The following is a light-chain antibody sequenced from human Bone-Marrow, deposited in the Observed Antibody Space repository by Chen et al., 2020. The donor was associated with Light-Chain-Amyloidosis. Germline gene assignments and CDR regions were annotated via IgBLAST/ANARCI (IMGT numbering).Light chain of an antibody. CDR3: QVWDRSSDRPV. CDR2: DDS. V-gene: IGLV3-21*02. J-gene: IGLJ3*02. CDR1: NIGSTS. Sequence: SYVLTQPSSVSVAPGQPATIACGGNNIGSTSVHWYQQTPGQAPLLVVDDDSDRPSGNPERLSGSNSGNTATLTISRVEAGDEAGYYFQVWDRSSDRPVFGGGTKLTVL.